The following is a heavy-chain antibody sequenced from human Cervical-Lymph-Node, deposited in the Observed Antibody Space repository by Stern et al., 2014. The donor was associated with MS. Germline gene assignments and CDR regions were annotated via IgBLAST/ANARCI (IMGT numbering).Heavy chain of an antibody. V-gene: IGHV1-2*02. CDR1: AYTITDYY. CDR3: ARGGGYSYSTLDY. CDR2: INPNSGGT. J-gene: IGHJ4*02. D-gene: IGHD3-10*01. Sequence: VQLVESGAEVKKPGASVKVSCKASAYTITDYYTHWVRQAPGHGLEWIGWINPNSGGTYSAQKFQGRLTMTRDTSISTAYMELSSLRSDDTAVYYCARGGGYSYSTLDYWGQGTQVTVSS.